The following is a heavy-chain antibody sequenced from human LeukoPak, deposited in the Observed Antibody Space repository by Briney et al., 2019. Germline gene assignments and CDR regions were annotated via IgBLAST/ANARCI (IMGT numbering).Heavy chain of an antibody. Sequence: SETLSLTCTVSGGSISSGDYYWSWIRQPPGKGLEWIGYIYYSGSTYYNPSLKSRVTISVDTSKNQFSLKLSSVTAADTAVYYCAREFGAGPYYYYGMDVWGQGTTVTVSS. CDR3: AREFGAGPYYYYGMDV. CDR1: GGSISSGDYY. CDR2: IYYSGST. V-gene: IGHV4-30-4*01. J-gene: IGHJ6*02. D-gene: IGHD3-3*01.